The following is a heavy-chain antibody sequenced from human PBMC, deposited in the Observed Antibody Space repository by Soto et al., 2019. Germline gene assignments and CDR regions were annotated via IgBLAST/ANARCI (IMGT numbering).Heavy chain of an antibody. CDR1: GFTFSSYS. CDR3: ARDPENQIAEEPPHTGDGNTPPSSY. CDR2: ISSSSSTI. V-gene: IGHV3-48*02. J-gene: IGHJ4*02. D-gene: IGHD6-13*01. Sequence: LRLSCAASGFTFSSYSMNWVRQAPGKGLEWVSYISSSSSTIYYADSVKGRFTISRDNAKNSLYLQMNSLRDEDTAVYYCARDPENQIAEEPPHTGDGNTPPSSYGGREPLVPVSS.